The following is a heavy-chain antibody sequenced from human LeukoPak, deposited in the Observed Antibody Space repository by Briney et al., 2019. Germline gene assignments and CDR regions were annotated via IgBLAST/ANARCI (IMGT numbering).Heavy chain of an antibody. Sequence: SETLSLTCTVSGDSISSYYWSWIRQPAGKGLEWIGRIYASGSTNYNPSLKSRVTMSVDTSKNQFSLKLSSVTAADTAVYYCARERGLGSSWPYDAFDIWGQGTMVTVSS. J-gene: IGHJ3*02. CDR1: GDSISSYY. CDR3: ARERGLGSSWPYDAFDI. D-gene: IGHD6-13*01. CDR2: IYASGST. V-gene: IGHV4-4*07.